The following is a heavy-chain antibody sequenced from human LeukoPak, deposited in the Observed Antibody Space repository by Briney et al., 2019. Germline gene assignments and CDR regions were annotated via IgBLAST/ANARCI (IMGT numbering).Heavy chain of an antibody. CDR3: ARAATPYYFDY. Sequence: GGSLRLSCAASGFTVSSNYMSTVRQAPGKGLEWVSVIYSGGNTYYADSVKGRFTISRDNSKNTLYLQMNSLRAEDTAVYYCARAATPYYFDYWGQGTLVTVAS. CDR1: GFTVSSNY. CDR2: IYSGGNT. V-gene: IGHV3-53*01. J-gene: IGHJ4*02.